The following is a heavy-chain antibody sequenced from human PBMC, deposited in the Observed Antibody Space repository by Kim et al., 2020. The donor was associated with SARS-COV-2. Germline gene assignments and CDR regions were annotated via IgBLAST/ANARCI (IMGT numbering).Heavy chain of an antibody. CDR2: IYYSENT. D-gene: IGHD3-22*01. Sequence: SETLSLTCTVSGGSVSSGNYYWSWIRQPPGKGLEWIGYIYYSENTNYNPSLKSRVTISVDTSKNQFSLKLSSVTAADTAVYYCARGYYDNSGYGWFDPWGQRTLVTVSS. V-gene: IGHV4-61*01. CDR3: ARGYYDNSGYGWFDP. J-gene: IGHJ5*02. CDR1: GGSVSSGNYY.